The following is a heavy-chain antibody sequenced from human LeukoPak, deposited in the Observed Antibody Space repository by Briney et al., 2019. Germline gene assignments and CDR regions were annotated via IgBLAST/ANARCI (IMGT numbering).Heavy chain of an antibody. CDR2: IVVGSGNT. CDR3: AADSQRYTYGFDY. J-gene: IGHJ4*02. Sequence: SVTVSCKASRFTFTSSAMQWVRQARGQRLEWIGWIVVGSGNTNYAQKFQERVTITRDRSTSTAYMELSSLGSADTAVYFCAADSQRYTYGFDYWGQGTLVAVSS. CDR1: RFTFTSSA. D-gene: IGHD5-18*01. V-gene: IGHV1-58*02.